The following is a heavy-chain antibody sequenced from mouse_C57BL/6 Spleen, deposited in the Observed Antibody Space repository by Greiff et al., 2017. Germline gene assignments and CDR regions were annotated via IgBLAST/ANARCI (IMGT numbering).Heavy chain of an antibody. CDR3: ARSGDGYYVRYFDV. D-gene: IGHD2-3*01. V-gene: IGHV1-59*01. Sequence: VQLQQPGAELVRPGTSVKLSCKASGYTFTSYWMHWVKQRPGQGLEWIGVIDPSDSYTNYNQKFKGKATLTVDTSSSTAYMQLSSLTSEDTAVYDCARSGDGYYVRYFDVWGKGTTGTVSS. CDR1: GYTFTSYW. CDR2: IDPSDSYT. J-gene: IGHJ1*03.